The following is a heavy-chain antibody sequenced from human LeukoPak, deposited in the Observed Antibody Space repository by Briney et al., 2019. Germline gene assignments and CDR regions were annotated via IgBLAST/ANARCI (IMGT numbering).Heavy chain of an antibody. CDR3: TREAYISGWYADY. J-gene: IGHJ4*02. CDR1: DGSISSGSNY. CDR2: IYTSGST. Sequence: SQTLSLTCTVSDGSISSGSNYWSWIRQPAGKGLEWIGRIYTSGSTKYNPSLKSRVTISVDTSKNQFSLKLSSVTAADTAVYYCTREAYISGWYADYWGQGTLVTVSS. V-gene: IGHV4-61*02. D-gene: IGHD6-19*01.